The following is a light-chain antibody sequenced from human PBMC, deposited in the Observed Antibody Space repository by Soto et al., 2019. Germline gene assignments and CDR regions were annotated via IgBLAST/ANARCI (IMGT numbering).Light chain of an antibody. CDR1: QSVGSY. CDR2: DAS. CDR3: QQRSNWPTELT. V-gene: IGKV3-11*01. Sequence: DIVLPQSPATLSLSPGDRAPLSCRASQSVGSYLAWYQQKPGQAPRLPIYDASNRATGIPARFSGSGSGTDFSPTISSLEPEDCAVYYCQQRSNWPTELTFGGGTKVEIK. J-gene: IGKJ4*01.